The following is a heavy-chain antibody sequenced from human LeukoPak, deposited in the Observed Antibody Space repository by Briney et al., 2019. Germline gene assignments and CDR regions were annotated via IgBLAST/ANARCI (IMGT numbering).Heavy chain of an antibody. CDR3: ARGAGDYGDYSLWLGY. J-gene: IGHJ4*02. Sequence: ASAKVSCKGSGYTFSGYGFSWVRQAPGQGLEWMGWISAYNGNTIYAQKYQGRVTMATDTSTSTAYMELRSLRSDDTAVYYCARGAGDYGDYSLWLGYWGQGTLVTVSS. CDR2: ISAYNGNT. CDR1: GYTFSGYG. D-gene: IGHD4-17*01. V-gene: IGHV1-18*01.